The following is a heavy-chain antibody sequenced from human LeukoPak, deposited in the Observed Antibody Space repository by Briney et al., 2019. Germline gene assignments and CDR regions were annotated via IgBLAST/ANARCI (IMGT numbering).Heavy chain of an antibody. V-gene: IGHV4-59*01. Sequence: PSETLSLTCTVSGGSISSYYWSWIRQPPGKGLEWIGFIYYSGSTNYNPSLKSRVTISVDTSKNQFSLKLSSVTAADTALYYCARLKSSGWSDAYYYGMDVWGQGTTVTVPS. CDR2: IYYSGST. J-gene: IGHJ6*02. CDR3: ARLKSSGWSDAYYYGMDV. D-gene: IGHD6-19*01. CDR1: GGSISSYY.